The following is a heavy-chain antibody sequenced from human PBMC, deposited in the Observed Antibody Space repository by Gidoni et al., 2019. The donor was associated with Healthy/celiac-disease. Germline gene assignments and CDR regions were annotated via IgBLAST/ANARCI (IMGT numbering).Heavy chain of an antibody. J-gene: IGHJ4*02. CDR1: GFPFSSYA. CDR3: AKDPHYGDYLFDY. Sequence: EVQLLESGGGLVQPGGSLRLSCAASGFPFSSYAMSWVRQAPGKGLEWVSAISGSGGSTYYADSVKGRFTISRDNSKNTLYLQMNSLRAEDTAVYYCAKDPHYGDYLFDYWGQGTLVTVSS. V-gene: IGHV3-23*01. CDR2: ISGSGGST. D-gene: IGHD4-17*01.